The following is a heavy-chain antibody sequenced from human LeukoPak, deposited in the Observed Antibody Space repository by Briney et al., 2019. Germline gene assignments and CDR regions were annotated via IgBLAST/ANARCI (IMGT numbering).Heavy chain of an antibody. D-gene: IGHD3-3*01. V-gene: IGHV3-23*01. CDR1: GFTFSTYA. Sequence: GGSLRLSCAASGFTFSTYAMSWVRQAPGKGLGWVSAISGSGGSLYYADSVKGRFTISRDNSKNTLYLQMNSLRAEDTAVYYCAKLVSGYTNDACDFWGQGTMVTVSS. CDR2: ISGSGGSL. CDR3: AKLVSGYTNDACDF. J-gene: IGHJ3*01.